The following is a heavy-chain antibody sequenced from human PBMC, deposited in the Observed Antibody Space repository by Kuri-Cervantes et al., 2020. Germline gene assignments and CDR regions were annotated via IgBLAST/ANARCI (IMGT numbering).Heavy chain of an antibody. V-gene: IGHV1-2*02. CDR1: GYTFVGYY. CDR2: IITNSGVT. CDR3: ANDPRHIVVVPGFDYYFDY. Sequence: ASVKVSFKASGYTFVGYYINWVRQAPGQGLEWMGWIITNSGVTKYAQKFQGRVTMTRDMSTNTAYMELRGLSSDDTAVYYCANDPRHIVVVPGFDYYFDYWGQGTLVTVSS. J-gene: IGHJ4*02. D-gene: IGHD2-21*01.